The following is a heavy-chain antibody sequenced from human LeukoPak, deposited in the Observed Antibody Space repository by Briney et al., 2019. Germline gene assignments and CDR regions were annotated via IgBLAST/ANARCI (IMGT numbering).Heavy chain of an antibody. D-gene: IGHD6-13*01. J-gene: IGHJ4*02. V-gene: IGHV3-9*01. CDR2: ISWNSGSI. CDR1: GFTFDDYA. Sequence: GGSLRLSCAASGFTFDDYAMHWVRQAPGKGLEWVSGISWNSGSIGYADSVKGRFTISRDNAENSLYLQMNSLRAEDTALYYCAKDRSYSSSWLFDYWGQGTLVTVSS. CDR3: AKDRSYSSSWLFDY.